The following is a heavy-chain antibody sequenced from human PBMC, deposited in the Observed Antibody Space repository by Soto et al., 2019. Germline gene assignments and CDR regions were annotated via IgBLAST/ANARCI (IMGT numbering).Heavy chain of an antibody. J-gene: IGHJ6*02. CDR2: IWSDGGNK. Sequence: QEQLVESGGGVVQPGGSLRLSCAASGFTFSDYGMHWVRQAPGKGLEWVAVIWSDGGNKYYADSVKGRFIISRDNSKNTVYLQMSGLGADDTAIYYCARRSEPRGFWSRYILDYGLDVWGQGTTVTVSS. CDR1: GFTFSDYG. D-gene: IGHD3-3*01. CDR3: ARRSEPRGFWSRYILDYGLDV. V-gene: IGHV3-33*01.